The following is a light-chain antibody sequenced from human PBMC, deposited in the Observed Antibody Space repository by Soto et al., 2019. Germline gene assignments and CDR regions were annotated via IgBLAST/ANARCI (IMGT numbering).Light chain of an antibody. Sequence: IRMNQSPSTLSGYVGDRVTITCRASQTISSWLAWYQQKPGKAPKLLIYKASTLKSGVPSRFSGSGSGTEFTLTISSLQPDDFATYYCQQYETFSGTFGPGTKVDIK. CDR1: QTISSW. V-gene: IGKV1-5*03. CDR2: KAS. CDR3: QQYETFSGT. J-gene: IGKJ1*01.